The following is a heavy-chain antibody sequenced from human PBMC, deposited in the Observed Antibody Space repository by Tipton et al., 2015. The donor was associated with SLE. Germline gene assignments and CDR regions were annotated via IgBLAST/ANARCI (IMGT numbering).Heavy chain of an antibody. Sequence: QLVQSGAEVKPSQTLSLTCAIFGDSVSSSTAAWNWIRLSPSRGLEWLGRTYSRSTFHYDYALSMQSRIIINPDTTRNRFSLQLDSVTPDDTAVYYCARFNWADAFDIWGQGTLVTVSS. J-gene: IGHJ3*02. CDR2: TYSRSTFHY. CDR1: GDSVSSSTAA. CDR3: ARFNWADAFDI. V-gene: IGHV6-1*01. D-gene: IGHD7-27*01.